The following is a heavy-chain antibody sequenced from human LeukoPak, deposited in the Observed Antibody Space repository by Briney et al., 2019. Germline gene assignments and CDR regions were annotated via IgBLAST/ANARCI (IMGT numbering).Heavy chain of an antibody. V-gene: IGHV3-7*01. CDR1: GFIFTNYF. CDR2: IKHDGSEK. Sequence: GGSLRLSCAASGFIFTNYFMSWVRQAPGKGLEWVASIKHDGSEKYYVDSVRGRFTISRDNTMNSLYLQMSSLRAEDTAAYYCATDRGWRTSGYYLYYFEYWGQGTLVTYSS. J-gene: IGHJ4*02. D-gene: IGHD3-3*01. CDR3: ATDRGWRTSGYYLYYFEY.